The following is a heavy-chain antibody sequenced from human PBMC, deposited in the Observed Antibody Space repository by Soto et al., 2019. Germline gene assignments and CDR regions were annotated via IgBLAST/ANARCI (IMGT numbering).Heavy chain of an antibody. D-gene: IGHD4-17*01. CDR2: IYWDDDK. Sequence: QITLKESGPTLVKPTQTLTLTCTFSGFSLSTSGVGVGWIRQPPGKALEWLALIYWDDDKRYSPSLKSRLTITKDTSKNQVVLTMTNVDPVDTATYYCAHIDYGDYAFDYWGQGTLVTVSS. CDR1: GFSLSTSGVG. CDR3: AHIDYGDYAFDY. V-gene: IGHV2-5*02. J-gene: IGHJ4*02.